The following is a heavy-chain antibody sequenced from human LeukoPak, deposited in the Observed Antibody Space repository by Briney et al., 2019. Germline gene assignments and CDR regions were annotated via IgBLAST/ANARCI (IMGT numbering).Heavy chain of an antibody. CDR1: GGTFSSYA. Sequence: ASVKVSCKASGGTFSSYAISWVRQAPGQGLEWMGGIIPIFGTANYAQKFQGRVTITADKSTSTAYMELSSLRSEDTAVYYCARASNSGSYYSEAGCWGQGTLVTVSS. CDR3: ARASNSGSYYSEAGC. CDR2: IIPIFGTA. J-gene: IGHJ4*02. V-gene: IGHV1-69*06. D-gene: IGHD3-10*01.